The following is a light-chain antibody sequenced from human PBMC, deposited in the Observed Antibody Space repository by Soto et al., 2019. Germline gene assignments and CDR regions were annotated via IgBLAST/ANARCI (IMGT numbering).Light chain of an antibody. Sequence: QSALTQPASVSGSPGQSITISCTGTNSDVGSHNFVSWYQQYPGKAPKLLIYEASKRPSRLSNRFSGSKSGNRAWLTISGLQAEDEADYYCCSLTHDATRVFGGGTELTVL. CDR2: EAS. CDR3: CSLTHDATRV. V-gene: IGLV2-23*01. J-gene: IGLJ3*02. CDR1: NSDVGSHNF.